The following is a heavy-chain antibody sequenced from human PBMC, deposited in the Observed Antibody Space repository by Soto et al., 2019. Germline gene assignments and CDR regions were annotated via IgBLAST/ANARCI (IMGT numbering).Heavy chain of an antibody. V-gene: IGHV5-51*01. CDR2: IYPGDSDT. D-gene: IGHD6-6*01. Sequence: GESLKISCKGSGYSFTSYWIGWVRQMPGKGLEWMGIIYPGDSDTRYSPSFQGQVTISADKSISTAYLQWSSLKASDTAMYYCARAPPPIAASYYYYRMDVWGQGTTVTVSS. J-gene: IGHJ6*02. CDR3: ARAPPPIAASYYYYRMDV. CDR1: GYSFTSYW.